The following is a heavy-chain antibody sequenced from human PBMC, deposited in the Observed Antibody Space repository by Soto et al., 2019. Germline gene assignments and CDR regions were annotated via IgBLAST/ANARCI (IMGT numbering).Heavy chain of an antibody. CDR1: GFTFGSYS. V-gene: IGHV3-48*01. CDR3: ARDLRAPLVATAMPYYMDV. CDR2: ILSSSGVI. J-gene: IGHJ6*03. D-gene: IGHD2-21*02. Sequence: EVQLVESGGGLVQPGGSLRLSCAASGFTFGSYSMNWVRQAPGKGLEWVSFILSSSGVIYYADSVKGRFTISRDNAKNSQYLQMNSMRAEDTAVYYWARDLRAPLVATAMPYYMDVWGKGATVTVSS.